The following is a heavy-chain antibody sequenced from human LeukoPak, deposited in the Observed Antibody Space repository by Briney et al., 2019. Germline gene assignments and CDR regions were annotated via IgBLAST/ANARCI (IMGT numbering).Heavy chain of an antibody. D-gene: IGHD3-22*01. V-gene: IGHV1-2*02. Sequence: GASVKASCKASGYTFTGYYMHWVRQAPGQGLEWMGWINPNSGGTNYAQKFQGRVTMTRDTSISTAYMELSRLRSDDTAVYYCAREENYYDSSGDDYWGQGTLVTVSS. CDR2: INPNSGGT. CDR1: GYTFTGYY. CDR3: AREENYYDSSGDDY. J-gene: IGHJ4*02.